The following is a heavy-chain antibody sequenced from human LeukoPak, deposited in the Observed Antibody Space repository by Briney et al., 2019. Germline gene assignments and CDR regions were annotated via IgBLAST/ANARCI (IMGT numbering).Heavy chain of an antibody. D-gene: IGHD3-3*01. V-gene: IGHV1-18*01. J-gene: IGHJ3*02. CDR1: GYTFTSYG. CDR2: ISAYNGNT. Sequence: GASVKVSCKASGYTFTSYGISWVRQAPGQGLEWMGWISAYNGNTNYAQKLQGRVTMTTDTSTSTAYMELRSLRSDDTAVYYCARDRYDFWSGYYQSQGDAFDIWGQGTMVTVSS. CDR3: ARDRYDFWSGYYQSQGDAFDI.